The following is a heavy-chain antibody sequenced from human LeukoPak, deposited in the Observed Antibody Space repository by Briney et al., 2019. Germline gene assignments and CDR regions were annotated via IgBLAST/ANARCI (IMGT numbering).Heavy chain of an antibody. V-gene: IGHV3-66*01. CDR2: VLSGATT. D-gene: IGHD6-13*01. CDR1: GFTVSSNY. Sequence: SGGSLGLSCAASGFTVSSNYMTWVRQTPGKGLKWVSVVLSGATTYYADSVKGRFTISTDNSKNTLYLQMNSLRAEDTAVYYCARDGQTSSIWFDFWGQGTLVTVSS. J-gene: IGHJ4*02. CDR3: ARDGQTSSIWFDF.